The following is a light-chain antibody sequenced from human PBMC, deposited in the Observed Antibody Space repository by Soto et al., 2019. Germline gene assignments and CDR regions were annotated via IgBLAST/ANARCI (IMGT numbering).Light chain of an antibody. V-gene: IGLV1-40*01. CDR3: QSYDSSLSVFYV. CDR1: SSNIGAGYD. Sequence: SVLTRPPSVSGSPGQRVTISCTGSSSNIGAGYDVHWYQQLPGTAPKLLIYGNSNRPSGVPDRFSGSKSGTSASLAITGLQAEDEADYYCQSYDSSLSVFYVFGTGTKVTVL. J-gene: IGLJ1*01. CDR2: GNS.